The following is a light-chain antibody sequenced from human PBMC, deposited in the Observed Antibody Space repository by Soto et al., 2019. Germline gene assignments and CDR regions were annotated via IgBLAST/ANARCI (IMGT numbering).Light chain of an antibody. J-gene: IGKJ2*01. CDR3: QQSYSSPYT. Sequence: EIQMTQSPSSLSASVGDRVTITCRASHTIGSHLNWYQQQPGKAPKLLIFAASRLQSGVPSRFSGSGSGTDFSLTISSLQPEDFAAYYCQQSYSSPYTFGQGTKLEI. CDR1: HTIGSH. CDR2: AAS. V-gene: IGKV1-39*01.